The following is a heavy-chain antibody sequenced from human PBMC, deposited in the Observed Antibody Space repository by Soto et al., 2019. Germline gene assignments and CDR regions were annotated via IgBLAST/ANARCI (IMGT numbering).Heavy chain of an antibody. CDR3: ARDWYMDY. V-gene: IGHV3-7*04. CDR2: IKQDGSEK. D-gene: IGHD1-20*01. CDR1: GFTFSNHW. J-gene: IGHJ4*02. Sequence: EVQLVESGGGLVQPGESLRLSCAASGFTFSNHWINWIRQTPGRGLEWLAVIKQDGSEKYYVDSVKGRFTVSRDNAMNSAYLQMNSLRVDDTAVYYCARDWYMDYWGQGTLVTVSS.